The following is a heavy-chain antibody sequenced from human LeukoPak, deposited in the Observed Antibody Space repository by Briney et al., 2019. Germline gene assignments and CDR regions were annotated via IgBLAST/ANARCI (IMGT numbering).Heavy chain of an antibody. V-gene: IGHV3-23*01. J-gene: IGHJ3*02. CDR3: AKDRAGRGFKWELLLGAFDI. CDR2: ISGSGGST. D-gene: IGHD1-26*01. CDR1: GFTFSSYA. Sequence: PGGSLRLSCAASGFTFSSYAMSWVRQAPGKGLEWVSAISGSGGSTYYADSVKGRFTISRDNSKNTLYLQMNSLRAEDTAVYYCAKDRAGRGFKWELLLGAFDIWGQGTMVTVSS.